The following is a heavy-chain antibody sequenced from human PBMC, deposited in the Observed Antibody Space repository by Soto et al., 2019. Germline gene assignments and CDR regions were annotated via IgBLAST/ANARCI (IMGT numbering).Heavy chain of an antibody. V-gene: IGHV3-48*03. CDR2: ISSSGSTI. J-gene: IGHJ6*02. Sequence: TGGSLRLSCAASGFTFSSYEMNWVRQAPGKGLEWVSYISSSGSTIYYADSVRGRFTISRDNAKNSLYLQMNSLRAEDTAVYYCAREREAAFSYGMDVWGQGTTVTVSS. CDR1: GFTFSSYE. CDR3: AREREAAFSYGMDV. D-gene: IGHD6-13*01.